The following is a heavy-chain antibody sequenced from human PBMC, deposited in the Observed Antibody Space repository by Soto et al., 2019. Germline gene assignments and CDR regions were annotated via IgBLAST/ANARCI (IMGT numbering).Heavy chain of an antibody. CDR1: GGSISSYY. Sequence: QVQLQESGPGLVKPSETLSLTCTVSGGSISSYYWSWIRQPPGKGLEWIGYIYYSGSTNYNPSLKSRGTISVDTSKNQFSLKLSSVTAADTAVYYCARHIIGGQKKSMVRGASWGMDVWGKGTTVTVSS. CDR3: ARHIIGGQKKSMVRGASWGMDV. CDR2: IYYSGST. J-gene: IGHJ6*03. D-gene: IGHD3-10*01. V-gene: IGHV4-59*08.